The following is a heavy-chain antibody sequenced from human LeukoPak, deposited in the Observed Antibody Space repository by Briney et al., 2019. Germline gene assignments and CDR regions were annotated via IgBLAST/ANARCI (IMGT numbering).Heavy chain of an antibody. CDR2: IWYDGSNK. J-gene: IGHJ6*02. CDR3: ARNLGATFSYYYYYGMDV. CDR1: GFTFSSYG. D-gene: IGHD1-26*01. V-gene: IGHV3-33*01. Sequence: PGGSLRLSCAASGFTFSSYGMHWVRQAPGKGLEWVAVIWYDGSNKYYADSVKGRFTISRDNSKNTLYLQMNSLRAKDTAVYYCARNLGATFSYYYYYGMDVWGQGTTVTVSS.